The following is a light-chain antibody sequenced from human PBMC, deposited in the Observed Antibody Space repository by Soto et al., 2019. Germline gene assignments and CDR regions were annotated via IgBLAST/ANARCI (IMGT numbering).Light chain of an antibody. V-gene: IGKV1-17*01. Sequence: DIQMTQSPSSLSATVEDRVTIICRASQDMRNNLGWFQQKPGKAPKRLIYAASSLESGVPSRFSGSGSGTEFTLTISSLQPEDFASYYCLLHNSFPYTFGQGTKLETK. CDR2: AAS. CDR1: QDMRNN. J-gene: IGKJ2*01. CDR3: LLHNSFPYT.